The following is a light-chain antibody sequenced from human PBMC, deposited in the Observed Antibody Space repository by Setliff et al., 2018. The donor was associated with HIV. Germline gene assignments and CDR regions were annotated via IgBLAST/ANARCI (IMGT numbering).Light chain of an antibody. Sequence: SSSNIGAGYDVHWYQQLPGTAPKLLIYGNKFRPSGVPDRFSGSKSGTSASLAITGLRAEDEADYYCQSYDSSLSGSNVFGTGTKVTVL. CDR1: SSNIGAGYD. CDR3: QSYDSSLSGSNV. J-gene: IGLJ1*01. V-gene: IGLV1-40*01. CDR2: GNK.